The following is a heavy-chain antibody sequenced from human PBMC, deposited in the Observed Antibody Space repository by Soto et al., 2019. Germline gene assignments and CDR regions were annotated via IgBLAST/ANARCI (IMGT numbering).Heavy chain of an antibody. Sequence: SVKVSCKASGGPFSSYTISWVRQAPGQGLEWMGRIIPILGIANYAQKFQGRVTITADKSTSTAYMELSSLRSEDTAVYYCAQLGADYYYYMDVWGKGTTVTVSS. J-gene: IGHJ6*03. CDR1: GGPFSSYT. D-gene: IGHD3-10*01. CDR3: AQLGADYYYYMDV. CDR2: IIPILGIA. V-gene: IGHV1-69*02.